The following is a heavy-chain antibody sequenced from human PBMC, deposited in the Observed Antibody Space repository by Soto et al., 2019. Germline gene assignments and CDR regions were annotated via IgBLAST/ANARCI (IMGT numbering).Heavy chain of an antibody. D-gene: IGHD3-22*01. Sequence: PSETLSLTCTVSGGSISDRSYNWGWIRQPPGKGLEWIGTIYYREITYFNPSLQSRLTLPVDTSKNQFSLKLSSVTAADTAVYYCARHCISSSCPGYNWFDPWGQGTLVT. CDR2: IYYREIT. CDR1: GGSISDRSYN. V-gene: IGHV4-39*01. CDR3: ARHCISSSCPGYNWFDP. J-gene: IGHJ5*02.